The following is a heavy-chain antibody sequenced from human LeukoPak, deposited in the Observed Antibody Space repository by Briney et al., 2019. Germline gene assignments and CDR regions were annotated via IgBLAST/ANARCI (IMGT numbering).Heavy chain of an antibody. Sequence: GGSLRLSCAASGFTFSSYAMSWVRQAPGKGLEWVSVISGSGVNTYYADSVKGRFTISRDNSKNTLYLQMNSLRAEDTAVYYCARRIGFSYYYMDVWGKGTTVTISS. CDR1: GFTFSSYA. J-gene: IGHJ6*03. CDR2: ISGSGVNT. D-gene: IGHD2/OR15-2a*01. CDR3: ARRIGFSYYYMDV. V-gene: IGHV3-23*01.